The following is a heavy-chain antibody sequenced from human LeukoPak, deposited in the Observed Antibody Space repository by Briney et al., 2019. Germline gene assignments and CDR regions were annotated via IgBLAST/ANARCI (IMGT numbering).Heavy chain of an antibody. CDR1: GFTFSSYA. CDR3: AKGRYSSSSEWFDP. J-gene: IGHJ5*02. Sequence: GGSLRLSCAASGFTFSSYAMSWVRQAPGKGLEWVSAISGSGGSTYYADSVKGRFTISRDNSKNTLYLQMNSLRAEDTAVYYRAKGRYSSSSEWFDPWGQGTLVTVSS. CDR2: ISGSGGST. D-gene: IGHD6-6*01. V-gene: IGHV3-23*01.